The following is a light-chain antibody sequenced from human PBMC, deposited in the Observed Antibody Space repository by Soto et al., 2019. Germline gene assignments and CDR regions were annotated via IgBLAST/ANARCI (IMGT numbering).Light chain of an antibody. CDR3: QQYNNWPYT. CDR2: GAS. J-gene: IGKJ2*01. Sequence: EIVMTQSPATLSVSPGERATLSCRASQSVSSNLAWYQQKPGQAPRLLIYGASTRATGIPARFSGSGSGTDFPLTISSLQSEDFAVYYCQQYNNWPYTFGQVTKLEIK. V-gene: IGKV3-15*01. CDR1: QSVSSN.